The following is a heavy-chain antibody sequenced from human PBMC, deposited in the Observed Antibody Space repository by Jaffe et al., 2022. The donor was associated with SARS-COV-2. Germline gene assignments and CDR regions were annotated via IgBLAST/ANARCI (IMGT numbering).Heavy chain of an antibody. CDR3: AREQQLVSYADY. J-gene: IGHJ4*02. V-gene: IGHV4-34*01. CDR2: INHSGST. CDR1: GGSFSGYY. D-gene: IGHD6-13*01. Sequence: QVQLQQWGAGLLKPSETLSLTCAVYGGSFSGYYWSWIRQPPGKGLEWIGEINHSGSTNYNPSLKSRVSISVDTSKNQFSLKLSSVTAADTAVYYCAREQQLVSYADYWGQGTLVTVSS.